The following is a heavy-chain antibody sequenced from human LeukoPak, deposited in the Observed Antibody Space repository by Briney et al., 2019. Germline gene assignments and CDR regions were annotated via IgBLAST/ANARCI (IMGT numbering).Heavy chain of an antibody. CDR1: GGTFSSYA. D-gene: IGHD3-10*01. CDR3: ARDRTYYYGSGSYYIAAFDI. Sequence: SVKVSCKASGGTFSSYAISWVRQAPGQGLEWKGGIIPIFGTANYAQKFQGRVTITADESTSTAYMELSSLRSEDTAVYYCARDRTYYYGSGSYYIAAFDIWGQGTMVTVSS. CDR2: IIPIFGTA. V-gene: IGHV1-69*13. J-gene: IGHJ3*02.